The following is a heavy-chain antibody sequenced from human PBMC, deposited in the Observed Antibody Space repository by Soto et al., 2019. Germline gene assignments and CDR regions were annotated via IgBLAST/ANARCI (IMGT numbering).Heavy chain of an antibody. CDR1: GFSLSTSGVG. CDR2: IYWDDDK. Sequence: QITLKESGPTLVKPTQTLTLTCTFSGFSLSTSGVGVGWIRQPPGKALEWLALIYWDDDKRYSPSLKSRLTITKDTSKNQVVLTMTNMDPVDTATYYCAHAPFMSTFGGVIVIRRFDPWGQGTLVTVSS. D-gene: IGHD3-16*02. J-gene: IGHJ5*02. CDR3: AHAPFMSTFGGVIVIRRFDP. V-gene: IGHV2-5*02.